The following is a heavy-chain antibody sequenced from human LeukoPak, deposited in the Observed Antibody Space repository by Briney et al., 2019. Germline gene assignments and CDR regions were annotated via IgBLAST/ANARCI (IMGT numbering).Heavy chain of an antibody. Sequence: GGSLRLSCAASGFTFNNFAMSSVRQAPGKGLEWVSATSGSGGSTYYADSVKGRFTISRDNSKNTLYLQMNSLRADDTALYYCAKRGSYDFWSGYYYDYWGRGTPVTVSS. V-gene: IGHV3-23*01. CDR1: GFTFNNFA. D-gene: IGHD3-3*01. J-gene: IGHJ4*02. CDR3: AKRGSYDFWSGYYYDY. CDR2: TSGSGGST.